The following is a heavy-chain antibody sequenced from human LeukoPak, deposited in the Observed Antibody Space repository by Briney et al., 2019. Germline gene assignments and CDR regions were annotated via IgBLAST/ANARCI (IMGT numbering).Heavy chain of an antibody. D-gene: IGHD1-7*01. Sequence: GGSLRLSCVGCGFTFSNYWMNWVRQAPGKGLEWVANIKGSDKGHVDSVKGRFSVSRDDARNSLYLQMDSLRAEDTAVYYCARDVDWNYDLWGQGTVVRVSS. J-gene: IGHJ4*02. CDR2: IKGSDK. V-gene: IGHV3-7*01. CDR1: GFTFSNYW. CDR3: ARDVDWNYDL.